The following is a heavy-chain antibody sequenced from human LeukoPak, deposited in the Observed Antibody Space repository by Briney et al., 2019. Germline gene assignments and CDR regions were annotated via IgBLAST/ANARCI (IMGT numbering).Heavy chain of an antibody. CDR1: GFTFGDYA. D-gene: IGHD1-26*01. CDR2: IRSKAYGGTT. Sequence: GRSLRLSCTASGFTFGDYAMSWVRQAPGKGLEWVGFIRSKAYGGTTEYAASVKGRFTISRDDSKSIAYLQMNSLRPEDTAVYYCAQDARRSTGRYRGSAFDVWGQGTMVTVSS. CDR3: AQDARRSTGRYRGSAFDV. J-gene: IGHJ3*01. V-gene: IGHV3-49*04.